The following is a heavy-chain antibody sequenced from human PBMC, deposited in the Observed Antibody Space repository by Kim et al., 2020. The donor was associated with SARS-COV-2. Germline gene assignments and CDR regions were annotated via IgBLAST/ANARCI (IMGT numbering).Heavy chain of an antibody. CDR3: ARGVDVWGSSLGY. V-gene: IGHV1-2*02. D-gene: IGHD3-16*01. Sequence: YAQKFQGRVTMTRDTSISTAYMELSRLGSDDTAVYYCARGVDVWGSSLGYWGQGTLVTISS. J-gene: IGHJ4*02.